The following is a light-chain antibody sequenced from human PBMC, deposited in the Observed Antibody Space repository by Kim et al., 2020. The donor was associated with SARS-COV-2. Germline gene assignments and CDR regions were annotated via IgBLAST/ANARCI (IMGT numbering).Light chain of an antibody. CDR1: AGAVISGHK. Sequence: PGGTVTLTCGSSAGAVISGHKPFWFQLKPGQAHRTLINDTTHRRSWTPARFSGSLLGGKAALTLSRAQPEDEAEYYCLLTYPDIEVFGTGTKVTVL. J-gene: IGLJ1*01. CDR3: LLTYPDIEV. V-gene: IGLV7-46*01. CDR2: DTT.